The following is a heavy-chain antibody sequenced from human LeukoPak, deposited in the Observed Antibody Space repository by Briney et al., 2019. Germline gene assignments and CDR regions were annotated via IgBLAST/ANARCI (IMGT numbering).Heavy chain of an antibody. J-gene: IGHJ4*02. CDR3: ARVKSAYEGDYSH. Sequence: GGSLRLSCAASGFTVSSNYMSWVRQAPGKGLEWVSVIYSGGSTYYADSVKGRFTISRHNSKNTLYLQMNSLRAEDTAVYYCARVKSAYEGDYSHWGQGTLVTVSS. CDR2: IYSGGST. CDR1: GFTVSSNY. D-gene: IGHD4-17*01. V-gene: IGHV3-53*04.